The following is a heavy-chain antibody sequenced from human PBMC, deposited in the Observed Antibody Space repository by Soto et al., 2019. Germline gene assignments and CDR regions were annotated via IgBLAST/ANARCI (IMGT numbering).Heavy chain of an antibody. CDR1: GFTFSNAW. CDR2: IKSKTDGGTT. D-gene: IGHD6-13*01. V-gene: IGHV3-15*01. CDR3: TTGPTPKYSSSWYQNYYMDV. J-gene: IGHJ6*03. Sequence: GGSLRLSCAASGFTFSNAWMSWVRQAPGKGLEWVGRIKSKTDGGTTNYAAPVKGRFTISRDDSKNTLYLQMNSLKTGDTAVYYCTTGPTPKYSSSWYQNYYMDVWGKGTTVTVSS.